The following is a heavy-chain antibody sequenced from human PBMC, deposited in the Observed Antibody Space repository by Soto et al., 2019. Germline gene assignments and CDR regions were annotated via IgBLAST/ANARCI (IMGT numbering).Heavy chain of an antibody. CDR1: GGTFSSYA. J-gene: IGHJ5*02. CDR3: ASHDPGARFDP. V-gene: IGHV1-2*02. Sequence: ASVKVSCKASGGTFSSYAISWVRQAPGQGLEWMGWINPNNGATHYGLSFQGRVTMTRDTSISTAYMELSSLRSDDTAVYYCASHDPGARFDPWGQGTLVTVSS. D-gene: IGHD1-1*01. CDR2: INPNNGAT.